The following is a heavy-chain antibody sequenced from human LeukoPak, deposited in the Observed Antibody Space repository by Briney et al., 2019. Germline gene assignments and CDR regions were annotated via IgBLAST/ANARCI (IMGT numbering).Heavy chain of an antibody. D-gene: IGHD4-17*01. CDR3: ASTVPLDAFGI. V-gene: IGHV3-48*01. Sequence: GGSLRLSCAASGFTFSSYSMNWVRQAPGMGLEWVSYISSSSSTIYYADSVKGRFTISRDNAKNSLYLQMNSLRAEDTAVYYCASTVPLDAFGIWGQGTMVTVSS. J-gene: IGHJ3*02. CDR2: ISSSSSTI. CDR1: GFTFSSYS.